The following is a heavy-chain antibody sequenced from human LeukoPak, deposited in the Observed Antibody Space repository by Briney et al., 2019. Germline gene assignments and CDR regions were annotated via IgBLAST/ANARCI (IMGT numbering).Heavy chain of an antibody. CDR3: ARDKGYNSAY. CDR2: IRMDGGEQ. Sequence: PGGSLRLSCAASGFTFSSYWMTWVRQTQGKGLEWVANIRMDGGEQYYMDSVEGRFTISRDNAKNSLYLQMYSLRPEDTAVYYCARDKGYNSAYWGRGTLVTVSS. V-gene: IGHV3-7*01. CDR1: GFTFSSYW. D-gene: IGHD5-24*01. J-gene: IGHJ4*02.